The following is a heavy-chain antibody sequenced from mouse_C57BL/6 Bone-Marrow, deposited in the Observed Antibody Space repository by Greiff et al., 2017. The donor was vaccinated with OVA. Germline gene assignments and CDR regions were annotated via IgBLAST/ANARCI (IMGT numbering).Heavy chain of an antibody. CDR1: GYTFTDYY. CDR2: IYPGSGNT. J-gene: IGHJ2*01. V-gene: IGHV1-76*01. Sequence: QVQLKESGAELVRPGASVKLSCKASGYTFTDYYINWVKQRPGQGLEWIARIYPGSGNTYYNEKFKGKATLTAEKSSSTAYMQLSSLTSEDSAVYFCARDGGSLFDYWGQGTTLTVSS. CDR3: ARDGGSLFDY.